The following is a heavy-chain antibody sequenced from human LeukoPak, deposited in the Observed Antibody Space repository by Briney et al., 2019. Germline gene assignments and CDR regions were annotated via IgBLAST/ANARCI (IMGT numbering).Heavy chain of an antibody. CDR3: AKGSSSGRPYFFDY. Sequence: GGSLRLSCAASGFTFSSYEMNWVRQAPGKGLEWFSAISGNSGSDTYYADAVKGRFTISRDNSKTTLYLEMNSLRAEDTAVYYCAKGSSSGRPYFFDYWGQGSLVAVSS. V-gene: IGHV3-23*01. D-gene: IGHD3-10*01. CDR2: ISGNSGSDT. J-gene: IGHJ4*02. CDR1: GFTFSSYE.